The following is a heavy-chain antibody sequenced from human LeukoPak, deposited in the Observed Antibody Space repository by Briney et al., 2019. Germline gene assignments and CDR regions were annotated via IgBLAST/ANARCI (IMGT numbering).Heavy chain of an antibody. CDR3: ARGPEYYDYVWGSYRPQRRPHYVDY. J-gene: IGHJ4*02. D-gene: IGHD3-16*02. CDR1: GGSFSGYY. Sequence: SETLSLTCAVYGGSFSGYYWSWIRQPPGKGLEWIGEINHSGSTNYYPTLKSRVTISVDTSKNQFSLKLSSVTAADTAVYYCARGPEYYDYVWGSYRPQRRPHYVDYWGQGTLVTVSS. V-gene: IGHV4-34*01. CDR2: INHSGST.